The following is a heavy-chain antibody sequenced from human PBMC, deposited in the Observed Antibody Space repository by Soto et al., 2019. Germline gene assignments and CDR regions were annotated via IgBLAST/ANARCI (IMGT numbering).Heavy chain of an antibody. CDR3: ARDPSTGSSDY. CDR2: ISASGGRT. D-gene: IGHD3-9*01. J-gene: IGHJ4*02. V-gene: IGHV3-23*01. Sequence: EVQLLESGGDLVQPGGSLRLSCAASGFTFSSYAMNWVRQAPGKGLEWVSTISASGGRTYYTDSVKGRFTNSRDNSKNTLALQMNSLRAEDTAIYYCARDPSTGSSDYWGQGTLVTVSS. CDR1: GFTFSSYA.